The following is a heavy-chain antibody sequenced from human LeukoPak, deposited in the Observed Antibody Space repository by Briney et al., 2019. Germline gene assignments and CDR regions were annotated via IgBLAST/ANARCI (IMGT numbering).Heavy chain of an antibody. D-gene: IGHD1-26*01. CDR2: ISGSGGST. V-gene: IGHV3-23*01. J-gene: IGHJ4*02. CDR1: GFTFSSYA. CDR3: AKELGGSYEYYFDY. Sequence: PGGSLRLPCAASGFTFSSYATSWVRQAPGKGLEWVSAISGSGGSTYYADSVKGRFTISRDNSKNTLYLQMNSLRAEDTAVYYCAKELGGSYEYYFDYWGQGTLVTVSS.